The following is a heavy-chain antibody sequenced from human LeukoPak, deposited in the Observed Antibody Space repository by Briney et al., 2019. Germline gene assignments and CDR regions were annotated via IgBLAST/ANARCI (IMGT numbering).Heavy chain of an antibody. V-gene: IGHV4-4*07. D-gene: IGHD2-2*01. CDR3: AREVPASPPNYYYYMDV. CDR1: GGSISNYF. Sequence: TSETLSLTCTVSGGSISNYFCSWIRQPAGKGLEWIGRIYSSGSTDYKPSLKSRVTISGDKSKNQFSLKLSSVTAADTAVYYCAREVPASPPNYYYYMDVWGKGTTVTVSS. J-gene: IGHJ6*03. CDR2: IYSSGST.